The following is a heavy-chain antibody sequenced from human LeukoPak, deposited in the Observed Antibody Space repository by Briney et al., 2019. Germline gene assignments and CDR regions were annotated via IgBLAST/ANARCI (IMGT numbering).Heavy chain of an antibody. D-gene: IGHD1-1*01. CDR2: IGNSGDAT. CDR3: AKAPPYKKYFDY. V-gene: IGHV3-23*01. Sequence: PGGSLRLSCAASGFTFSNYAMSWVSQAPGKGLEWVSTIGNSGDATYYADSVKGRFTISRDNSKNTLYLQMNSLRAEDTAVYYCAKAPPYKKYFDYWGQGTLVTVSS. CDR1: GFTFSNYA. J-gene: IGHJ4*02.